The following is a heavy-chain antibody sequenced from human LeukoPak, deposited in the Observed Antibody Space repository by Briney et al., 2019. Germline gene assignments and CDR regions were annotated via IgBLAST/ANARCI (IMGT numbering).Heavy chain of an antibody. CDR2: INHSGST. D-gene: IGHD3-10*01. J-gene: IGHJ5*02. CDR3: ARGGYYGSGNDFRFDP. CDR1: GGSFSGYY. Sequence: SETLSLTCAVYGGSFSGYYWSWIRQPPGKGLEWIGEINHSGSTNYNPSLKSRVTISVETSKNQFSLKLKSVTAADTAVYYCARGGYYGSGNDFRFDPWGQGTLVTVSS. V-gene: IGHV4-34*01.